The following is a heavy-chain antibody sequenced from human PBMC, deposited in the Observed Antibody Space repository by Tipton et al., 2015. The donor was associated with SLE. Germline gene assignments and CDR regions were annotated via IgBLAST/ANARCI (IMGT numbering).Heavy chain of an antibody. CDR2: ISGSGGST. D-gene: IGHD4-11*01. Sequence: SLRLSCAASGFTFSSYAMSWVRQAPGKGLEWVSAISGSGGSTYYADSVKGRFTISRDNSKNTLYLQMNSLRAEDTAVYYCAKCYSDSDAFDIWGQGTMVTVSS. CDR1: GFTFSSYA. J-gene: IGHJ3*02. V-gene: IGHV3-23*01. CDR3: AKCYSDSDAFDI.